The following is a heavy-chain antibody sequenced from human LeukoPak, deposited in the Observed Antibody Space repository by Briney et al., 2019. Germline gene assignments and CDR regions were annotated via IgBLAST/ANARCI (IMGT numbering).Heavy chain of an antibody. Sequence: GGSLRLSCAASRFTVSSNYMSWVRQAPGKGLEWVSFIHSSGSTYYADSVRGRFTISRDNSNNTLYLQMNSLRVEDTAVYYCARGRFGLSLDHWGQGTLVTVSS. CDR2: IHSSGST. CDR1: RFTVSSNY. J-gene: IGHJ4*02. D-gene: IGHD3-16*01. CDR3: ARGRFGLSLDH. V-gene: IGHV3-66*01.